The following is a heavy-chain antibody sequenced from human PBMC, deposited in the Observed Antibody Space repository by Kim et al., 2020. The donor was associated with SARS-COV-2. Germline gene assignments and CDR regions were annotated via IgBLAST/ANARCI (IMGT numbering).Heavy chain of an antibody. Sequence: ASVKVSCKVSGYTLTELSMHWVRQAPGKGLEWMGGFDPEDGETIYAQKFQGRVTLTEDTSTDTAYMELSSLRSEDTAVYYCATEICRGGDCYFDYWGQGTLVTVSS. D-gene: IGHD2-21*01. V-gene: IGHV1-24*01. J-gene: IGHJ4*02. CDR1: GYTLTELS. CDR3: ATEICRGGDCYFDY. CDR2: FDPEDGET.